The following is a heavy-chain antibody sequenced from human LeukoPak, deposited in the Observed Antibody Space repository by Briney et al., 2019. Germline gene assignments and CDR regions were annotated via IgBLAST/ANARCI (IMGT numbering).Heavy chain of an antibody. CDR3: AKGHYYGSGSLDY. CDR2: ISSSSSYI. Sequence: GGSLRLSCAASGFTFSSYSMNWVRQTPGKGLEWVSSISSSSSYIYYADSVKGRFTISRDNAKNSLYLQMNSLRAEDTAVYYCAKGHYYGSGSLDYWGQGTLVTVSS. V-gene: IGHV3-21*01. J-gene: IGHJ4*02. D-gene: IGHD3-10*01. CDR1: GFTFSSYS.